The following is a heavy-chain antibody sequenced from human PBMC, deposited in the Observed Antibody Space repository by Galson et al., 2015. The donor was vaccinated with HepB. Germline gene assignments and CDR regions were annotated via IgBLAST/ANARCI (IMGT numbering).Heavy chain of an antibody. D-gene: IGHD1-26*01. CDR1: GFTFSTYS. Sequence: SLRLSCAASGFTFSTYSVNWVRQAPGKGLEWVSSISSSSRFIYYTDSVKGRFTISRDNARNSLFLQMNSLRAEDTAVYFCARDLFSGSYSLPYYYYGMDVWGQGTTVTVSS. J-gene: IGHJ6*02. CDR3: ARDLFSGSYSLPYYYYGMDV. CDR2: ISSSSRFI. V-gene: IGHV3-21*01.